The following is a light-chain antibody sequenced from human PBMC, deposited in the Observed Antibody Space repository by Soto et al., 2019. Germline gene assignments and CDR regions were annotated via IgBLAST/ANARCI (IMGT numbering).Light chain of an antibody. CDR1: TSNILRNY. V-gene: IGLV1-47*01. J-gene: IGLJ1*01. CDR2: MND. Sequence: QSVLTQPPSASGNPGQRLTISCSGSTSNILRNYVYWYRQLPGTAPRLLISMNDQRPSGVPDRFSGSKSGTSASLAISGQRSEDEADYYCASWDDSLSGYVFGTGTKVTVL. CDR3: ASWDDSLSGYV.